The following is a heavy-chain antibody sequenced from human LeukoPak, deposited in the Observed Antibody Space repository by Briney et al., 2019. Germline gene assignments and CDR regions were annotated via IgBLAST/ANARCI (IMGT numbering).Heavy chain of an antibody. Sequence: PGGSLRLSCAASGFTFSNAWMNWVRQAPGKGLEWVSRISWNSGGIDYADSVKGRFTISKDNAKNSLYLQMNSLRPEDTALYYCARGSGGTGVYWYFDFWGRGTLVSVFS. CDR2: ISWNSGGI. CDR3: ARGSGGTGVYWYFDF. CDR1: GFTFSNAW. V-gene: IGHV3-9*01. D-gene: IGHD1/OR15-1a*01. J-gene: IGHJ2*01.